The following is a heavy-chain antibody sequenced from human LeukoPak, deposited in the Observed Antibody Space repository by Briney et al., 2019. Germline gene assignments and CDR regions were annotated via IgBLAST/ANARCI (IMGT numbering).Heavy chain of an antibody. V-gene: IGHV3-74*01. CDR1: GFTFSSYW. Sequence: GGSLRLSCAASGFTFSSYWMHWVRQAPGKGLMWVSRIDSDGSTTTYADSVKGRFTISRDNAKNTLYLQMNSLRAEDTAVYYCARDSGNWLDPWGQGTLVTVSS. D-gene: IGHD3-10*01. CDR3: ARDSGNWLDP. J-gene: IGHJ5*02. CDR2: IDSDGSTT.